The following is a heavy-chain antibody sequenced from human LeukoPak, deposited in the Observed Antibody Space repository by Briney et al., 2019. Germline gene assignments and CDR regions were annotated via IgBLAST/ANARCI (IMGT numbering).Heavy chain of an antibody. J-gene: IGHJ6*02. CDR1: GFTFSSYA. CDR2: ISYDGSNK. CDR3: ARELSYSELRDYYYGMDV. Sequence: QSGGSLRLSCAASGFTFSSYAMYWVRQAPGKGLEWVAVISYDGSNKYYADSVKGRFTISRDNSKNTLYLQMNSLRAEDTAVYYCARELSYSELRDYYYGMDVWGQGTTVTVSS. V-gene: IGHV3-30-3*01. D-gene: IGHD1-26*01.